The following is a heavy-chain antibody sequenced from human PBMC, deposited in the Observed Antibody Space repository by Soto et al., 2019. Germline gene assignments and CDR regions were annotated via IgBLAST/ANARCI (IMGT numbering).Heavy chain of an antibody. V-gene: IGHV3-23*01. Sequence: VQLLESGGGLVQPGGSLRLSCAASGFTFSSYAMSWVRQAPGKGLEWVSAISGSGGSTYYADSVKGRFTISRDNSKNTLYLQMNSLRAEDTAVYYCAREIVVVIARYYYYYMDVWGKGTTVTVSS. J-gene: IGHJ6*03. CDR1: GFTFSSYA. CDR2: ISGSGGST. CDR3: AREIVVVIARYYYYYMDV. D-gene: IGHD2-21*01.